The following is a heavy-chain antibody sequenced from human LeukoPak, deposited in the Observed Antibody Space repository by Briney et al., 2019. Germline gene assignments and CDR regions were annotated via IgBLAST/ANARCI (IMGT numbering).Heavy chain of an antibody. J-gene: IGHJ6*02. CDR1: GXSISDFY. Sequence: SETLSLTCTVSGXSISDFYWSWIRQPPGKGLEWIGFIFYRGSTNYNPSLKRRVTISVDTSKNQFSLKLSSVTAADTAVYYCARCGRGSGSYGSYGMDVWGQGTTVTVSS. V-gene: IGHV4-59*08. CDR3: ARCGRGSGSYGSYGMDV. CDR2: IFYRGST. D-gene: IGHD3-10*01.